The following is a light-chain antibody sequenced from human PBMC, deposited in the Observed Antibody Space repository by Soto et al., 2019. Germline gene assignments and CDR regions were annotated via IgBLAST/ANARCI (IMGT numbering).Light chain of an antibody. CDR2: EGS. Sequence: QSALTQPASVSGSPGQSITISCTGTSSDVGSYDFVSWYQHHPLKAPKLLIYEGSKRPSGVSGRFSGSKSANTASLTVSGLQAEDEAHYYCCSFAGDYTWVFGGGTKLTVL. V-gene: IGLV2-23*01. J-gene: IGLJ2*01. CDR3: CSFAGDYTWV. CDR1: SSDVGSYDF.